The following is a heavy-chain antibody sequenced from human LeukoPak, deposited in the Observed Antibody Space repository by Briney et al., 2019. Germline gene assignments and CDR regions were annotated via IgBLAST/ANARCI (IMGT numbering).Heavy chain of an antibody. Sequence: GGSLRLSCAASGFTFSSYWMSWARQAPGKGLEWVANIKSDGSEKNFVDSVRGRFTISRDNAKNSLYLQMNSLRAEDTAVYYCASQTSAKGFDYWGQGTMVTVSS. CDR1: GFTFSSYW. V-gene: IGHV3-7*03. CDR2: IKSDGSEK. D-gene: IGHD2-2*01. CDR3: ASQTSAKGFDY. J-gene: IGHJ4*02.